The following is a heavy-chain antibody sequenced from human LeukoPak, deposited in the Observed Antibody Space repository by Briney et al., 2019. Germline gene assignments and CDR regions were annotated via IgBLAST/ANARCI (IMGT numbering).Heavy chain of an antibody. CDR3: ARSTSTWSRPHFGS. CDR2: LNNSGST. CDR1: GGSFSGYY. Sequence: PSETLSLTCAVYGGSFSGYYWSWIRQPPGKGLEWIGELNNSGSTNYNPALKSRVTISVDTSKNQFSLNLRSVTAADTAVYYCARSTSTWSRPHFGSWGQGTLVTVSS. V-gene: IGHV4-34*01. J-gene: IGHJ4*02. D-gene: IGHD6-13*01.